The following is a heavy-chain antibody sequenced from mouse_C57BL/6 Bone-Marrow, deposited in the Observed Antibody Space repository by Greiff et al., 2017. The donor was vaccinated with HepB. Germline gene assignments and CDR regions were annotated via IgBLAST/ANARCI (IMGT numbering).Heavy chain of an antibody. D-gene: IGHD1-1*01. V-gene: IGHV1-81*01. CDR2: IYPRSGNT. CDR1: GYTFTSYG. CDR3: AAVLLPLFDY. Sequence: QVHVKQSGAELARPGASVKLSCKASGYTFTSYGISWVKQRTGQGLEWIGEIYPRSGNTYYNEKFKGKATLTADKSSSTAYMELRSLTSEDSAVYFCAAVLLPLFDYWGQGTTLTVSS. J-gene: IGHJ2*01.